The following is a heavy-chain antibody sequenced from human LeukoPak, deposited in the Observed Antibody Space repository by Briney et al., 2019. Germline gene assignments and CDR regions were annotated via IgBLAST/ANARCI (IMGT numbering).Heavy chain of an antibody. CDR1: GGSFSGYY. V-gene: IGHV4-34*01. D-gene: IGHD3-22*01. CDR3: ARAYYGSPGY. Sequence: PSETLSLTCAVYGGSFSGYYWSWIRQPPGKGLEWIGEINHSGSTNYNPSLKSRVTISVDTSKNQFSLKLSSVTAADTAVYYCARAYYGSPGYWGQGTLVTVSS. CDR2: INHSGST. J-gene: IGHJ4*02.